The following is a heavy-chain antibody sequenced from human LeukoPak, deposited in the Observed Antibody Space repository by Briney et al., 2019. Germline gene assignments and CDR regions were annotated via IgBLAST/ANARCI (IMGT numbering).Heavy chain of an antibody. D-gene: IGHD3-3*01. V-gene: IGHV3-21*01. Sequence: GGSLRLSCAASGFTFSTYWMSWVRQAPGKGLEWVSSISSSSSYIYYADSVKGRFTISRDNAKNSLYLQMNSLRAEDTAVYYCARDPYYDFWSGYYGAFDIWGQGTMVTVSS. CDR2: ISSSSSYI. CDR1: GFTFSTYW. CDR3: ARDPYYDFWSGYYGAFDI. J-gene: IGHJ3*02.